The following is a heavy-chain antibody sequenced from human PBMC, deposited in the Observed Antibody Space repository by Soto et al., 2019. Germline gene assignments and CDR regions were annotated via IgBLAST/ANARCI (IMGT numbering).Heavy chain of an antibody. J-gene: IGHJ1*01. CDR2: IRSKAYGGTP. V-gene: IGHV3-49*04. CDR1: GFTFLDYA. CDR3: TRSDAGYVRPDR. Sequence: GSLRLSCTASGFTFLDYAMNFVRHSPWKGLEWVGFIRSKAYGGTPEYAASVKGRFTISREDSKSSAYLEMNSLKTEDTAMYYCTRSDAGYVRPDRWGQGTLVTVSS. D-gene: IGHD3-9*01.